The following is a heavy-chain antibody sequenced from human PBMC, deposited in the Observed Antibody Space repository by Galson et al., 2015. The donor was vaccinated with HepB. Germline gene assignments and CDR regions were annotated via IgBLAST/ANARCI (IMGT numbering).Heavy chain of an antibody. CDR2: ISYDGRNK. V-gene: IGHV3-30*04. J-gene: IGHJ6*01. D-gene: IGHD6-13*01. Sequence: SLRLSCAASGFTFSNYALHWVRQAPGKGLEWVAGISYDGRNKDYADSVKGRFTITRDNSKNTLSLQMNSPRAEDTAAYYCARDTKSSWIAAAEGISYSYGLGVWGQGTRVTVSS. CDR1: GFTFSNYA. CDR3: ARDTKSSWIAAAEGISYSYGLGV.